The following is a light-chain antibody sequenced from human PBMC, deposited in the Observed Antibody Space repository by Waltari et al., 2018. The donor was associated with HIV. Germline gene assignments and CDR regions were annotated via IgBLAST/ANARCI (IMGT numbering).Light chain of an antibody. Sequence: QSALTQPASVSGSPGQSITISCIGTDRDIAIYNSISWYHHPPGRAPRLVIFDANSRPSGIPFRFSGSKAGKTASLTISGLQADDEGVYYCSSYARGGSLLFGGGTTVTVL. CDR3: SSYARGGSLL. V-gene: IGLV2-14*01. CDR2: DAN. CDR1: DRDIAIYNS. J-gene: IGLJ3*02.